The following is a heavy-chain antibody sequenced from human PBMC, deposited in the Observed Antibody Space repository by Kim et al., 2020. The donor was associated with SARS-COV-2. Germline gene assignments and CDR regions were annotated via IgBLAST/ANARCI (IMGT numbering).Heavy chain of an antibody. CDR2: FSWNRGNI. Sequence: GGSLRLSCAASGFSYGDYAMHWVRQAPWRGLEWVSGFSWNRGNIGYADSVKGRFTISRDNAKNSLYLQMNSLRADDTALYYCAKGPSRYSYYGLDVWGQG. CDR3: AKGPSRYSYYGLDV. J-gene: IGHJ6*01. V-gene: IGHV3-9*01. CDR1: GFSYGDYA.